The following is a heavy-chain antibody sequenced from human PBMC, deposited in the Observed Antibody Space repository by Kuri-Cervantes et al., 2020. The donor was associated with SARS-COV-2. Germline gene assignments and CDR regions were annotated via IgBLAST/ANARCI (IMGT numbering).Heavy chain of an antibody. V-gene: IGHV3-30*19. J-gene: IGHJ4*02. CDR2: ITYDGTNK. CDR1: GFTFSSYG. CDR3: ARLQDFWSGSDLGRY. D-gene: IGHD3-3*01. Sequence: GESLKISCAASGFTFSSYGMHWVRQAPGKGLEWVAVITYDGTNKYYADSVKGRFTLSRDDSKNTLSLQMNSLRAEDTAVYYCARLQDFWSGSDLGRYWGQGTLVTVSS.